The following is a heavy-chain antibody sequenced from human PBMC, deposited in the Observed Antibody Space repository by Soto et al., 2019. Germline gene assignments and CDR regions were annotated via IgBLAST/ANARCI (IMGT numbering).Heavy chain of an antibody. D-gene: IGHD3-22*01. V-gene: IGHV3-23*01. CDR3: ARDRVRVILGVFTDQPSAFAL. Sequence: RRSLRLSWAASGFTFSSHVMSWVRQAPGKGLEWVSSISASGDDTYYADSAKGRFTISRDNSKNTLYLQIHSLRADDTAEYYCARDRVRVILGVFTDQPSAFALWGRGTRVTVSS. CDR2: ISASGDDT. CDR1: GFTFSSHV. J-gene: IGHJ1*01.